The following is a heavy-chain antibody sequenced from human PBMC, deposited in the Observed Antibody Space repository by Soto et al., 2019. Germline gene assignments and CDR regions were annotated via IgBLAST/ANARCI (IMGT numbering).Heavy chain of an antibody. V-gene: IGHV1-3*01. D-gene: IGHD1-26*01. Sequence: QVQLVQSGAEVKMPGASVKVSCKASGYTFTSYTVHWVRQAPGQRLEWMGWINAGNGNTKYSQNFQGRLTINRDTSASSVYMELSSLTSEDTAVYYCARWDLIFDYWGQGTLVTVSS. CDR3: ARWDLIFDY. CDR1: GYTFTSYT. J-gene: IGHJ4*02. CDR2: INAGNGNT.